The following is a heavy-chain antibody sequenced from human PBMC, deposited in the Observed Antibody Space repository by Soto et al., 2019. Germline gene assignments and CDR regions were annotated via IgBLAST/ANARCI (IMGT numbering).Heavy chain of an antibody. Sequence: GGSLRLSCAASGFTFSSYAMHWVRQAPGKGLEWVAVISYDGSNKYYADSVKGRFTISRDNSKNTLYLQMNSLRAEDTAVYYCARGYRPKVTTPYYGMDVWGQGTTVTVSS. D-gene: IGHD4-4*01. V-gene: IGHV3-30-3*01. CDR1: GFTFSSYA. CDR3: ARGYRPKVTTPYYGMDV. CDR2: ISYDGSNK. J-gene: IGHJ6*02.